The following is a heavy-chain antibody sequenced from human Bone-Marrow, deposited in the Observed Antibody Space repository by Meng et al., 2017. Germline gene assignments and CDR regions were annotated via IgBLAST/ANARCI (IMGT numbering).Heavy chain of an antibody. CDR1: GFTFSSYA. V-gene: IGHV3-30*01. D-gene: IGHD2-15*01. J-gene: IGHJ4*02. CDR2: ISYDGSNK. CDR3: ARDRGGIDY. Sequence: GQLGVGCVMPCRSLLLSVQASGFTFSSYARPWVRQAPGKGLEWVAFISYDGSNKYYADSVKGRFTISRDNSKNTLYLQMNSLRAEDTAVYYCARDRGGIDYWGQGTLVTVSS.